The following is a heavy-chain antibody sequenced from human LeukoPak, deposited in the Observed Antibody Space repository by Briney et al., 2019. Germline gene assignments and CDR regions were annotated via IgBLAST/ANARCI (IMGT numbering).Heavy chain of an antibody. J-gene: IGHJ5*02. CDR2: INPSSGST. CDR3: ARGITIFGVVIMCRDWFDP. CDR1: GYTFTSYN. V-gene: IGHV1-46*03. D-gene: IGHD3-3*01. Sequence: GASLKISSKTPGYTFTSYNMHSVRQAPLHRLEWIGIINPSSGSTSYAQKFQGRVSMTRETSTSTVYMELSSLRSEDTAVYYCARGITIFGVVIMCRDWFDPWGQGTLVTVS.